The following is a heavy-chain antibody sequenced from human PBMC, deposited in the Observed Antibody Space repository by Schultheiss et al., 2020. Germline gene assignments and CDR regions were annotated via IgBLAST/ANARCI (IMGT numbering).Heavy chain of an antibody. Sequence: GGSLRLSCAASGFTFSSYDMHWVRQATGKGLEWVSAIGTAGDTYYPGSVKGRFTISRDNAKNSLYLQMNSLRAEDTAVYYCAREPYYGDYSDAFDIWGQGTMVTVSS. D-gene: IGHD4-17*01. CDR2: IGTAGDT. V-gene: IGHV3-13*01. CDR3: AREPYYGDYSDAFDI. J-gene: IGHJ3*02. CDR1: GFTFSSYD.